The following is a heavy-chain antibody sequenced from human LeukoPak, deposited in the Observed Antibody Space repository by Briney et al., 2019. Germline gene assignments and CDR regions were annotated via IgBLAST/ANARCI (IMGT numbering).Heavy chain of an antibody. J-gene: IGHJ4*02. D-gene: IGHD6-19*01. Sequence: SVKVSCKASGYTFTSYGISWVRQAPGQGLEWMGWISAYNGNTNYAQKLQGRVTMTTDTSTSTAYMELRSLRSDDTAVYYCARGARRGGAVAGTIIDYWGQGTLVTVSS. CDR3: ARGARRGGAVAGTIIDY. V-gene: IGHV1-18*01. CDR1: GYTFTSYG. CDR2: ISAYNGNT.